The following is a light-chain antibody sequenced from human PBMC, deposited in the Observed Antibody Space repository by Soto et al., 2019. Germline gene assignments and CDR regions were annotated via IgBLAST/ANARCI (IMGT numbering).Light chain of an antibody. CDR2: DAS. J-gene: IGKJ1*01. CDR1: ERVKIY. Sequence: EIVLTQSPATRSLSPGERGTLSCRASERVKIYLSWYQQRPGQAPRLLIFDASHRAAGIPARFSASGSGPDFTLTISSLEPEDFAVYYCHQRSGWPPWTVGQGTKVDSK. V-gene: IGKV3-11*01. CDR3: HQRSGWPPWT.